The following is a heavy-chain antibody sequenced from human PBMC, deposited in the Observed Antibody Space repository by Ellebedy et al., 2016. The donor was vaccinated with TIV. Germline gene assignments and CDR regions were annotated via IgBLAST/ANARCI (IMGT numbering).Heavy chain of an antibody. CDR2: INPSGGST. D-gene: IGHD3-10*01. V-gene: IGHV1-46*04. J-gene: IGHJ6*02. Sequence: AASVKVSCKASGYTFTSYYMHWARQAPGQGLEWMGIINPSGGSTSYAQKLQGRVTMTRDTSTSPVYMELSSLRSEDTAVYYCAREEPYGSGTKDYGMDVWGQGTTVTVSS. CDR1: GYTFTSYY. CDR3: AREEPYGSGTKDYGMDV.